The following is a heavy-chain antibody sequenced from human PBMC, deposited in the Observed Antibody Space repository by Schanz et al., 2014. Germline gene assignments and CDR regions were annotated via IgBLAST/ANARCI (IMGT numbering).Heavy chain of an antibody. CDR3: TRGGYSYALSAFDI. CDR2: ITAYNGDT. CDR1: GYTFTDYG. J-gene: IGHJ3*02. D-gene: IGHD5-18*01. V-gene: IGHV1-18*01. Sequence: QVQLVQSGGEMKKPGASVKVSCKASGYTFTDYGLSWVRQAPGQGLEWMGWITAYNGDTNYALKLQGRVTMTTDTSTGTAYMELRSLRSDDTALYYCTRGGYSYALSAFDIWGQGTILTVSS.